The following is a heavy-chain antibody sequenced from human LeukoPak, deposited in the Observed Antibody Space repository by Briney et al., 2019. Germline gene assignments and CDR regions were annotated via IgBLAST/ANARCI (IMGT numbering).Heavy chain of an antibody. V-gene: IGHV3-23*01. CDR3: TKDHPDCRGTSCLLFDD. J-gene: IGHJ4*02. D-gene: IGHD2-2*01. Sequence: PGGSLRLSCAASGYTFSSYAMSWVPQAPPKGREWVSAITSGGGGTNYEDSVKGRYTISRNNSKTTLYLQRNSLRAEDTAVFYCTKDHPDCRGTSCLLFDDWGQGTLVTVSS. CDR2: ITSGGGGT. CDR1: GYTFSSYA.